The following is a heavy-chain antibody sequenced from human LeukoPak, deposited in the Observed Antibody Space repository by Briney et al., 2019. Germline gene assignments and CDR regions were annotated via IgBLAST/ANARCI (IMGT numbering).Heavy chain of an antibody. V-gene: IGHV3-15*01. D-gene: IGHD5-18*01. CDR2: IKSKTDGGTA. CDR1: GFTFTNAW. J-gene: IGHJ4*02. CDR3: TTGAWIQLWLADY. Sequence: GGSLRLSCAASGFTFTNAWMTWVRQAPGKGLEWVGLIKSKTDGGTADYAAPVKGRFTISRDDSKTTLYLQMNSLKAEDTAVYYCTTGAWIQLWLADYWGRGTLVTVSS.